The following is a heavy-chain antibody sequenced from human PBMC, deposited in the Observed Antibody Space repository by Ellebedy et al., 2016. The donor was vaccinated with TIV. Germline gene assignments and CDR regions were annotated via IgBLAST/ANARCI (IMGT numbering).Heavy chain of an antibody. J-gene: IGHJ6*02. CDR3: ARDAITIVGGGGMDV. Sequence: GESLKISCAASGLTVSANYMSWVRQAPGKGLEWVAVLYSGGSTFYADSVKGRFTVSRDSPKNTLYLQMNSLRAEDTAVYYCARDAITIVGGGGMDVWGQGTTVTVSS. CDR1: GLTVSANY. CDR2: LYSGGST. D-gene: IGHD3-10*01. V-gene: IGHV3-53*01.